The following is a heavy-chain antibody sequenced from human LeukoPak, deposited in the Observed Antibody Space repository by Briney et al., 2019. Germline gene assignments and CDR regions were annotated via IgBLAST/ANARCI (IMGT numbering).Heavy chain of an antibody. Sequence: ASVKVSCKASGYTFTGYYMHWVRQAPGQGLEWMGWINPNSGGTNYAQKFQGRFTMTRDTSISTAYMELSRLRSDDTAVYYCARDREMATIYYFDYWGQGTLVTVSS. D-gene: IGHD5-24*01. V-gene: IGHV1-2*02. CDR1: GYTFTGYY. CDR2: INPNSGGT. J-gene: IGHJ4*02. CDR3: ARDREMATIYYFDY.